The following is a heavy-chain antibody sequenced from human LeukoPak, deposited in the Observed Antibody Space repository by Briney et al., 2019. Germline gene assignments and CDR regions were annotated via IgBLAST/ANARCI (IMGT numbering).Heavy chain of an antibody. CDR3: ASGTYYYDSSGYYPNDY. Sequence: GGSLRLSCAASGFTFSDYYMSWIGQAPGKGLEWVSYISSSGSTIYYADSVKGRFTISRDNAKNSLYLQMNSLRAEDAAVYYCASGTYYYDSSGYYPNDYWGQGTLVTVSS. V-gene: IGHV3-11*01. CDR2: ISSSGSTI. J-gene: IGHJ4*02. CDR1: GFTFSDYY. D-gene: IGHD3-22*01.